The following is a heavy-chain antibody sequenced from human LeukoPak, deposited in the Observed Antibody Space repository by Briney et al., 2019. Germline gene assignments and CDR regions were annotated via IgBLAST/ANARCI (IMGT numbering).Heavy chain of an antibody. Sequence: GGSLRLSCAASGFTFSSYEMNWVRQAPGKGLEWVSYISSSGSTIYYADSVKGRFTISRDNAKNSLYLQMNSLRAEDTAVYYCARDHGGIVVVVAAYDYWGQGTLVTVSS. J-gene: IGHJ4*02. CDR1: GFTFSSYE. CDR2: ISSSGSTI. CDR3: ARDHGGIVVVVAAYDY. D-gene: IGHD2-15*01. V-gene: IGHV3-48*03.